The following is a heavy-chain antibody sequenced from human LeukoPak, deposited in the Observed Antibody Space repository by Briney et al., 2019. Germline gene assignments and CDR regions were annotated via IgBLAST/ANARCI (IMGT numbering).Heavy chain of an antibody. J-gene: IGHJ4*02. V-gene: IGHV5-51*01. CDR2: IYPGDSDT. CDR3: ARPLWAGRAVAGLGGFDY. D-gene: IGHD6-19*01. Sequence: GESLKTSCKGSGYSFTSYWIGWVRQMPGKGLEWMGIIYPGDSDTRYSPSFQGQVTISADKSISTAYLQWSSLKASDTAMYYCARPLWAGRAVAGLGGFDYWGQGTLVTVSS. CDR1: GYSFTSYW.